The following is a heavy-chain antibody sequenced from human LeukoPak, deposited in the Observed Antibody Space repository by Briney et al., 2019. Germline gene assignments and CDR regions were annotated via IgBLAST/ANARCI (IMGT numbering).Heavy chain of an antibody. CDR2: ISWNSGSI. Sequence: PGGSLRLSCAASGFTFDDYAMHWVRQAPGKGLEWVSGISWNSGSIGYADSGKGRFTISRDNAKNSLYLQMNSLRAEDMALYYCAKDIGAFYPADNARFDYWGQGTLVTVSS. CDR3: AKDIGAFYPADNARFDY. J-gene: IGHJ4*02. V-gene: IGHV3-9*03. CDR1: GFTFDDYA. D-gene: IGHD2-2*01.